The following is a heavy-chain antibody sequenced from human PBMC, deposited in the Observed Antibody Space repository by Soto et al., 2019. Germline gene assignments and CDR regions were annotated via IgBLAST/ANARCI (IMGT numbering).Heavy chain of an antibody. CDR3: AHRHRYSGSRCFDY. D-gene: IGHD6-13*01. V-gene: IGHV2-5*02. Sequence: QITLKESGPTLVKPTQTLTLTCTFSGFSLTSNGVGVGWIRQPPGKALEWLALIYWDDDKRYSPSLQSRLTTXKXTXXNQVVLTMTNMDPVDTATYYCAHRHRYSGSRCFDYWGQGTLVTVSS. CDR2: IYWDDDK. CDR1: GFSLTSNGVG. J-gene: IGHJ4*02.